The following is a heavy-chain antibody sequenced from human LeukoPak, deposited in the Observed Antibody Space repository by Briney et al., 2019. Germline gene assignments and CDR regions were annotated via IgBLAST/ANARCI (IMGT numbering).Heavy chain of an antibody. Sequence: GGSLRLSCAASGFTFSSYSMSWVRQAPGKGLEWVSGISWNSGSIDYADSVKGRFTISRDNAKNSLYLQMNSLRVEDTAFYYCAKDNRRHYTSGPNPDSLHWGQGALVTVSS. CDR2: ISWNSGSI. CDR1: GFTFSSYS. CDR3: AKDNRRHYTSGPNPDSLH. V-gene: IGHV3-9*01. D-gene: IGHD6-19*01. J-gene: IGHJ4*02.